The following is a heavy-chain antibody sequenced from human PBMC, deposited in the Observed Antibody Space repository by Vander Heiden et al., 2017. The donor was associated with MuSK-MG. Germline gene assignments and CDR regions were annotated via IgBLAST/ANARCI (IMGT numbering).Heavy chain of an antibody. CDR2: ISKGSTYI. J-gene: IGHJ4*02. D-gene: IGHD2-2*03. V-gene: IGHV3-21*01. Sequence: APGKGLEWVSSISKGSTYIYHADSVKGRFTISRDNAKNLLYLQMNRLRVEDTAVYYCARKLGSGYCFSDYWGQGTLAIVSS. CDR3: ARKLGSGYCFSDY.